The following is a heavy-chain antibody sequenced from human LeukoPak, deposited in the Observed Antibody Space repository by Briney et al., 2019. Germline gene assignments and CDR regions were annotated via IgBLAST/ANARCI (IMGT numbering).Heavy chain of an antibody. CDR2: IYPGDSDT. CDR1: GYSFTSYW. D-gene: IGHD3-16*01. J-gene: IGHJ3*02. V-gene: IGHV5-51*01. Sequence: GESLKISCEGSGYSFTSYWIGWVRQMPGKGLEWMGIIYPGDSDTRYSPSFRGQVTMSADKSISTAYLQWSSLKASDTAMFYCARRGKLGTFDIWGQGTMVTVSS. CDR3: ARRGKLGTFDI.